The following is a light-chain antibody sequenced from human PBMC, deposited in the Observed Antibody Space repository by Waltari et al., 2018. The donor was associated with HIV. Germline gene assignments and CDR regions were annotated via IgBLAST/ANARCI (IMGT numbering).Light chain of an antibody. CDR2: DNN. V-gene: IGLV1-51*01. CDR1: SPNIGHNY. Sequence: QSVLPQPPSVSAAPGQTVTIPCSASSPNIGHNYVSWYQQLPGTAPKLLIYDNNKRPSGIPDRFSGSKSGTSATLGITGLQTGDEADYYCGTWDSSLSAGVFGGGTKLTVL. J-gene: IGLJ3*02. CDR3: GTWDSSLSAGV.